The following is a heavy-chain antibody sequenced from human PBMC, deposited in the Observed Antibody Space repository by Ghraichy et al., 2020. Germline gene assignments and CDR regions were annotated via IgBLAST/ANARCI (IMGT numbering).Heavy chain of an antibody. D-gene: IGHD3-10*01. V-gene: IGHV4-38-2*02. CDR2: IYHSGST. CDR1: GYSISSGYY. Sequence: SETLSLTCAVSGYSISSGYYWGWIRQPPGKGLEWIGSIYHSGSTYYNPSLKSRVTISVDTSKNQFSLKLSSVTAADTAVYYCAREGPRVAFGVSDYWGQGTLVTVSS. CDR3: AREGPRVAFGVSDY. J-gene: IGHJ4*02.